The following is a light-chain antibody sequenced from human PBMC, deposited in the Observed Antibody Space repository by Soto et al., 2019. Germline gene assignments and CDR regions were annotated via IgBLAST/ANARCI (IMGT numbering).Light chain of an antibody. CDR2: XAS. V-gene: IGKV3-11*01. CDR1: QSFSLY. Sequence: EIVLTQSPATLSLSTGERATVSXRASQSFSLYLAWYQQKPGKAPRXXFYXASNRATVIPARFSGSGSGTDFTITISSLEPEDFAVYYCQQRSNWRTFGGGTNVDIK. CDR3: QQRSNWRT. J-gene: IGKJ4*01.